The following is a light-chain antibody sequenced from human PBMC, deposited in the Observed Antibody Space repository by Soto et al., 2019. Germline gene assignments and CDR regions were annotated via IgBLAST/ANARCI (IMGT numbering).Light chain of an antibody. CDR2: AAS. Sequence: IQMTQSPSSLSASVGDGVTITSRASQSISSYVSWYQQKPGKAPKLLIYAASRLQSGVPSRFSGSRSGTDFTLTISSLQPEDFATYYCQQSYSRVTFGQGTKV. CDR3: QQSYSRVT. V-gene: IGKV1-39*01. J-gene: IGKJ1*01. CDR1: QSISSY.